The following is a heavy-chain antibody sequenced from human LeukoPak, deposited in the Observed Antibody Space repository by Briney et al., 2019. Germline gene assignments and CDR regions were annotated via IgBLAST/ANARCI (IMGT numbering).Heavy chain of an antibody. CDR1: GYTFTGYY. Sequence: ASVKVSCKASGYTFTGYYMHWVRQAPGQGLEWMGRINPNSGGTNYAQKFQGRVTMTRDTSISTAYMELSRLRSDDTAVYYCAGDLGYCSSTSCYRDYWGQGTLVTVSS. D-gene: IGHD2-2*01. CDR2: INPNSGGT. J-gene: IGHJ4*02. V-gene: IGHV1-2*06. CDR3: AGDLGYCSSTSCYRDY.